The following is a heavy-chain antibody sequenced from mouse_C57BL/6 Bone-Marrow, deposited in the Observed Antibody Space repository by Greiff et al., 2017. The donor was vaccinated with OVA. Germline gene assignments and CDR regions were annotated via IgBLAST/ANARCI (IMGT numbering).Heavy chain of an antibody. Sequence: VQLQQPGAELVRPGSSVKLSCKASGYTFTSYWMDWVKQRPGQGLEWIGNIYPSDSGTHYNQKFKDKATLTVDKSSSTAYMQLSSLTSEDSAVYYSARREGYAMDYWGQGTSVTVSS. CDR3: ARREGYAMDY. J-gene: IGHJ4*01. CDR2: IYPSDSGT. CDR1: GYTFTSYW. V-gene: IGHV1-61*01.